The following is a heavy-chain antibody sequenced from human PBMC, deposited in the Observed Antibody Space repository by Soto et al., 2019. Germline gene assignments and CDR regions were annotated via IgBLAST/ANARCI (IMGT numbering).Heavy chain of an antibody. J-gene: IGHJ5*02. CDR3: ARGVPAAMGYNWFDP. CDR2: INHSGST. CDR1: GGSFSGYH. D-gene: IGHD2-2*01. V-gene: IGHV4-34*01. Sequence: SETLSLTCAVYGGSFSGYHWSWIRQPPGKGLEWIGEINHSGSTNYNPSLKSRVTISVDTSKNQFSLKLSSVTAADTAVYYCARGVPAAMGYNWFDPWGQGTLVTVSS.